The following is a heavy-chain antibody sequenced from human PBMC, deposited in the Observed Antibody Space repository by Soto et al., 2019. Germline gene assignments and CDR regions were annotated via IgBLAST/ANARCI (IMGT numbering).Heavy chain of an antibody. J-gene: IGHJ3*02. CDR1: GGSISSYY. V-gene: IGHV4-59*12. CDR2: IYYSGST. CDR3: AREASDILTGYYGAFDI. D-gene: IGHD3-9*01. Sequence: PSETLSLTCTVSGGSISSYYWSWIRQPPGKGLQWIGYIYYSGSTNYNPSLKSRVTISVDTSKNQFSLKLSSVTAADTAVYYCAREASDILTGYYGAFDIWGQGTMVTVSS.